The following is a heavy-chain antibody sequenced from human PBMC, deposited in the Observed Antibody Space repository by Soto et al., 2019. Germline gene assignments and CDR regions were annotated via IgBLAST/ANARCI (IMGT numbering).Heavy chain of an antibody. Sequence: GGSLRLSCAASGFTFSSFSLCWVRQAPGKGLEWVSGISGLGGSIYYADSVKGRFNISRDNSKNTLYLQMNSLRAEDTAVYYCSKSYGDTWERYFFDFWGQGTLVTVS. CDR3: SKSYGDTWERYFFDF. CDR2: ISGLGGSI. D-gene: IGHD1-26*01. J-gene: IGHJ4*02. CDR1: GFTFSSFS. V-gene: IGHV3-23*01.